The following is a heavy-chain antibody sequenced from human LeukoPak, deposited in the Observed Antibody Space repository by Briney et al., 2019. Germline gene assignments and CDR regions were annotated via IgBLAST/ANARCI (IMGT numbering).Heavy chain of an antibody. CDR3: ARVPRSSWYMGVDY. J-gene: IGHJ4*02. CDR1: GGSFSGYY. V-gene: IGHV4-34*01. D-gene: IGHD6-13*01. Sequence: SETLSLTCAVYGGSFSGYYWSWIRQPPGKGLEWIGEINHSGGTNYNPSLKSRVTISVDTSKNQFSLKLSSVTAADTAVYYCARVPRSSWYMGVDYWGQGTLVTVSS. CDR2: INHSGGT.